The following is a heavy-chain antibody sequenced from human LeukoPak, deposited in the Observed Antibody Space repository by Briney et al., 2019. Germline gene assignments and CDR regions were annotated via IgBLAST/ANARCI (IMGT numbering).Heavy chain of an antibody. Sequence: PSETLSLTCTVSGASISSSGYCWGWVRQPPGKGLEWIGSIYYSGSTYYNPSLKSRVTISVDTSKSQFSLKLSSVTAADTAVYYCARYHSGYDDYWGQGTLVTVSS. CDR3: ARYHSGYDDY. CDR1: GASISSSGYC. CDR2: IYYSGST. J-gene: IGHJ4*02. D-gene: IGHD5-12*01. V-gene: IGHV4-39*07.